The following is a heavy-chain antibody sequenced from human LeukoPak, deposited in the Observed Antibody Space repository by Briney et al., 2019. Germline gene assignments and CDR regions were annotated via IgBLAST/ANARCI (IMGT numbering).Heavy chain of an antibody. CDR3: AKDGTHCSSTSYYRSLAND. Sequence: GGSLRLSCAASGFTFDDYAMHWVRQAPGKGLEWVSGISWNSGSIGYADSVKGRFTISRDNAKNSLYLQMNSLRAEDTALYYCAKDGTHCSSTSYYRSLANDWGQGTLVTVSS. J-gene: IGHJ4*02. V-gene: IGHV3-9*01. CDR2: ISWNSGSI. D-gene: IGHD2-2*01. CDR1: GFTFDDYA.